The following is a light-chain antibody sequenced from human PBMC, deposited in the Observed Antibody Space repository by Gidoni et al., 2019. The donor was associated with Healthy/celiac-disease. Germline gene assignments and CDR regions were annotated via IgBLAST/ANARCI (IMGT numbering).Light chain of an antibody. CDR2: GAS. Sequence: ELVLTQSPGTLSLSPGERATLSCRASQSVSSSYLAWYQQKPGQAPRLLIYGASSRATGIPDRFSGSGSGTDFTLTISRLEPEDFAVYYCQQSPYTFGQGTKLEIK. CDR3: QQSPYT. J-gene: IGKJ2*01. CDR1: QSVSSSY. V-gene: IGKV3-20*01.